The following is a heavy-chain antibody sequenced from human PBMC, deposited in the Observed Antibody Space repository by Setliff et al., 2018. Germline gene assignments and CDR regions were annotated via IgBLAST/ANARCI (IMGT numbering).Heavy chain of an antibody. CDR3: AKDPNGDFVGAFDS. Sequence: GGSLRLSCAASGFTFSHFAVTWVRQSPGRGLEWVASIGAGGDYTKYADSVRGRFTISRDNSKNTIYLQMNSLRDEDTAKYYCAKDPNGDFVGAFDSWGRGTLVTVSS. J-gene: IGHJ5*01. V-gene: IGHV3-23*01. D-gene: IGHD2-21*02. CDR2: IGAGGDYT. CDR1: GFTFSHFA.